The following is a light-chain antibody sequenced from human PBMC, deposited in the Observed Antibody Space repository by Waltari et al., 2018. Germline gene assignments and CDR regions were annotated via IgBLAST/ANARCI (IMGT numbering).Light chain of an antibody. V-gene: IGLV2-14*01. J-gene: IGLJ2*01. CDR1: SNDVGGYNS. Sequence: QFALTQPASVSGSPGQSVTIFCAGTSNDVGGYNSVSWYQEHPGQAPRVIIYDVSDRPCGVSDRFSGSQSSNTASLTISGVQAEDEAEYYCSSQASNAVVLFGGGTKLTVL. CDR3: SSQASNAVVL. CDR2: DVS.